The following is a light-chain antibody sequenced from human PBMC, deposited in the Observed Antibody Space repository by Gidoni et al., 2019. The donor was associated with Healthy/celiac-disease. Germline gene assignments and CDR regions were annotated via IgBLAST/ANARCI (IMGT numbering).Light chain of an antibody. CDR1: QSVSSN. CDR2: GAS. Sequence: EIVMTQSPATLSVSPGERATLSCRASQSVSSNLAWYQQKAGQAPRLLIYGASTRATGIPARFSGSGSGKEFTLTISSLQSEDFAVYYCQQYNNWPWTFGQGTKVEIK. V-gene: IGKV3-15*01. CDR3: QQYNNWPWT. J-gene: IGKJ1*01.